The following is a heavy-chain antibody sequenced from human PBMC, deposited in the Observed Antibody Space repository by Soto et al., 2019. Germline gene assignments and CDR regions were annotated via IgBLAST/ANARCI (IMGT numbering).Heavy chain of an antibody. J-gene: IGHJ4*02. CDR2: IKGDGSEK. CDR1: GFTFSNYW. V-gene: IGHV3-7*05. Sequence: PGGSLRLSCAASGFTFSNYWMNWVRQAPGKGLEWVANIKGDGSEKYYVGSVKGRFTISRDNAKNSLFLQMDSLRAEDTAVYYCARDSSGWYSVAFDYWGQGTLVTVSS. D-gene: IGHD6-19*01. CDR3: ARDSSGWYSVAFDY.